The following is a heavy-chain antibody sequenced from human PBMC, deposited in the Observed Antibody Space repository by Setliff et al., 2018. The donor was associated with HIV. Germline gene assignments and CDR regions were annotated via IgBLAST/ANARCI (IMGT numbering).Heavy chain of an antibody. J-gene: IGHJ4*02. CDR1: GGSITNGGYY. Sequence: SETLSLTCTVSGGSITNGGYYWSWIRQPAGKGLEWIGHIYTSGSTNFNPSPKSRVTISMDMSKNQFSLKLTSLTAADTAVYYCARGSGTFSDVLTFGPWGQGTLVTVSS. D-gene: IGHD3-9*01. CDR3: ARGSGTFSDVLTFGP. CDR2: IYTSGST. V-gene: IGHV4-61*09.